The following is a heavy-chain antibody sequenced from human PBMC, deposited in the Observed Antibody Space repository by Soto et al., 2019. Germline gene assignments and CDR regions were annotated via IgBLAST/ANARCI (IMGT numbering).Heavy chain of an antibody. D-gene: IGHD3-10*01. V-gene: IGHV4-34*01. Sequence: QVQLQQWGAGLLKPSETLSLSCAVYGGYFNDNYYTWFRQPPGKGLEWIGEISRSGTTKYIPSLRSRASISFDTSKTQVSLKVTSVTAADTAVYYCATSLWCGIQVELWGQGALVTVSS. CDR2: ISRSGTT. CDR1: GGYFNDNY. CDR3: ATSLWCGIQVEL. J-gene: IGHJ5*02.